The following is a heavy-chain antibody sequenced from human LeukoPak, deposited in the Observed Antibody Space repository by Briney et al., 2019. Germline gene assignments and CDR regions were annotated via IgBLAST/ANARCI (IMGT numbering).Heavy chain of an antibody. D-gene: IGHD1-26*01. CDR1: GGSISTFY. V-gene: IGHV4-4*09. CDR2: IFTSEVT. CDR3: ARSGGIVGEEAWSDP. J-gene: IGHJ5*02. Sequence: SETLSLTCTVSGGSISTFYWNWIRQPPGKGLEWIGYIFTSEVTIYSPSFRSRVAISVDTSKNQFSLNLSSVTAADTAVYFCARSGGIVGEEAWSDPWGPGTLVTVSS.